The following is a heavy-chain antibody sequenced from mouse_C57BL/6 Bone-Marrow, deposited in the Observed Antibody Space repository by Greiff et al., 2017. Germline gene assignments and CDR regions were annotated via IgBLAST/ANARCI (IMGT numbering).Heavy chain of an antibody. D-gene: IGHD1-1*01. CDR2: INPNNGGT. CDR1: GYTFTDYY. CDR3: ARITAVH. J-gene: IGHJ2*01. Sequence: EVQLQQSGPELVKPGASVKISCKASGYTFTDYYMNWVKQSHGKSLEWIGDINPNNGGTSYNQKFKGKATLTVDKSSSTAYMELRSLTSEDSAVYYGARITAVHWGQGTTLTVSS. V-gene: IGHV1-26*01.